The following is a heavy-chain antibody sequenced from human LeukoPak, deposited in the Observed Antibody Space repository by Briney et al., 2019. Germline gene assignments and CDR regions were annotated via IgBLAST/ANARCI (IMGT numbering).Heavy chain of an antibody. CDR2: IIPISGTA. D-gene: IGHD2-21*02. J-gene: IGHJ4*02. CDR3: ARSPLYCGGDCYAAPKVDY. CDR1: GGTFSSYA. Sequence: GASVKVSCKASGGTFSSYAISWVRQAPGQGLEWMGRIIPISGTANYAQKFQGRVTITTDGSTSTAYMELSSLRSEDTAVYYSARSPLYCGGDCYAAPKVDYWGQGTLVTVSS. V-gene: IGHV1-69*05.